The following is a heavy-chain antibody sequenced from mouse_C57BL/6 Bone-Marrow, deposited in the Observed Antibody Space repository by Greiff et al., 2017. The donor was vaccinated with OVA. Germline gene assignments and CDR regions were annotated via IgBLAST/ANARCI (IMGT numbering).Heavy chain of an antibody. J-gene: IGHJ3*01. D-gene: IGHD2-4*01. Sequence: DVKLVESGGGLVKPGGSLKLSCAASGFTFSSYAMSWVRQTPEKRLEWVATISDGGSYTYYPDNVKGRFTISRDNAKNNLYLQLSHLKSEDTAMYYCARGRGLGDWFAYWGQGTMVTVSA. CDR3: ARGRGLGDWFAY. CDR1: GFTFSSYA. V-gene: IGHV5-4*03. CDR2: ISDGGSYT.